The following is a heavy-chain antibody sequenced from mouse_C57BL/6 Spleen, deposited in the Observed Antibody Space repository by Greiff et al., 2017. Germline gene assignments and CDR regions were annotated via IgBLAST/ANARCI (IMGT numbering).Heavy chain of an antibody. Sequence: VQLQQPGTELVKPGASVTLSCKASGYTFTSYWMHWVKQRPGQGLEWIGNINPSNGGTNYNEKFKSKATLTVDKSSSTAYMQLSSLTSEDSAVYYCARSMDDYATWFAYWGQGTLVTVSA. J-gene: IGHJ3*01. CDR1: GYTFTSYW. CDR3: ARSMDDYATWFAY. V-gene: IGHV1-53*01. CDR2: INPSNGGT. D-gene: IGHD2-4*01.